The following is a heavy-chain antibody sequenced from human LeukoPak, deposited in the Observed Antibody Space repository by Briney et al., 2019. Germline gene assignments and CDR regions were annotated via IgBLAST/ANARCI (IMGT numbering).Heavy chain of an antibody. Sequence: SETLSLTCTVSGGSISSYYWSWIRQPPGKGLEWIGYIYYSGSTNYNPSLKSRVTISVDTSKNHFSLKLSSVTAADTAVYSCARGLVVVAAPFDYWGQGTLVTVSS. CDR1: GGSISSYY. V-gene: IGHV4-59*12. J-gene: IGHJ4*02. CDR2: IYYSGST. D-gene: IGHD2-15*01. CDR3: ARGLVVVAAPFDY.